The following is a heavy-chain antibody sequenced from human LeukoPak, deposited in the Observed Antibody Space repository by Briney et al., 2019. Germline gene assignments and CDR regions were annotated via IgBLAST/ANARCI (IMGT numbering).Heavy chain of an antibody. CDR2: IYTSGST. D-gene: IGHD6-13*01. CDR1: GGFISSYY. Sequence: SETLSLTCNVSGGFISSYYLSWIRQPAGKGLEWIGRIYTSGSTYYNPSLKSRVTMSVDTSKNQFSLQLSSVTAADTAAYYCAREQGSQQYGNSWSFDYWGHGTLVAVSS. V-gene: IGHV4-4*07. J-gene: IGHJ4*01. CDR3: AREQGSQQYGNSWSFDY.